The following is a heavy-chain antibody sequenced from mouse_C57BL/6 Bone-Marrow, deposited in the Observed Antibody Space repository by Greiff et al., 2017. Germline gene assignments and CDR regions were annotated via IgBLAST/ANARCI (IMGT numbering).Heavy chain of an antibody. Sequence: EVKLVESGGGLVKPGGSLKLSCAASGFTFSSYAMSWVRQTPEKRLEWVATISDGGSYTYYPDNVKGRFTISRDNAKNNLYLQMSHLKSEDTAMYYCARAGYWDAMDYWGQGTSVTVSS. CDR1: GFTFSSYA. CDR3: ARAGYWDAMDY. J-gene: IGHJ4*01. V-gene: IGHV5-4*03. CDR2: ISDGGSYT. D-gene: IGHD2-3*01.